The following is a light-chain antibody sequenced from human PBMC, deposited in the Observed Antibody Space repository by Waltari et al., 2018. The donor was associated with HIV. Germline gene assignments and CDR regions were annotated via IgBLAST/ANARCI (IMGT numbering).Light chain of an antibody. CDR2: GTS. Sequence: EILMTQSPATMSLSPGDRATLSYRPSQSVNSNLAWYQQKPGRPPRLLIQGTSTRATDIPARFSGSGSGTEFTLTTSSLQSEDFAVYYCHHYNNWRETFGQGTKVEIK. CDR3: HHYNNWRET. J-gene: IGKJ1*01. CDR1: QSVNSN. V-gene: IGKV3-15*01.